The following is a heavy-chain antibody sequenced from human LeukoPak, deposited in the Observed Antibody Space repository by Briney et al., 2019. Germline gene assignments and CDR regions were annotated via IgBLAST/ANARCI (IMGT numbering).Heavy chain of an antibody. V-gene: IGHV3-23*01. J-gene: IGHJ4*02. CDR2: ISNSGGLI. CDR3: ARDQPGPAPGY. CDR1: ELTFSNYA. Sequence: GGSLRLSCAASELTFSNYAMSWVRQAPGKGLEWVSFISNSGGLIYYADSAKDRFTISRDNAKNSLYLQMNSLRAEDTAVYYCARDQPGPAPGYWGQGTLVTVSS. D-gene: IGHD2-2*01.